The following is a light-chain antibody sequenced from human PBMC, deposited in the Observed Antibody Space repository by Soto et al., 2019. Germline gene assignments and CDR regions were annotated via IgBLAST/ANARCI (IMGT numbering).Light chain of an antibody. J-gene: IGLJ2*01. Sequence: QSVLTQPASVSGSPGQSITISCTGTSSDVGGYNYVSWYQQHPGKAPKLMIYDVSNRPSGVSNRFSGSKSGNTASLTISGLQAKDEADYYCSSYTSSSTPWVFGGGTQLTVL. CDR1: SSDVGGYNY. V-gene: IGLV2-14*01. CDR3: SSYTSSSTPWV. CDR2: DVS.